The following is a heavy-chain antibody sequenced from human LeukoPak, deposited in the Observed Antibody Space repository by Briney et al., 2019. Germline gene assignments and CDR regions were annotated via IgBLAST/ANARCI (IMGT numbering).Heavy chain of an antibody. V-gene: IGHV3-7*01. CDR2: IKKDGSEK. D-gene: IGHD5-18*01. CDR3: ARDLSGIAGYTYGRGIDY. Sequence: PGGSLRLSCAASGFTFSSHWMSWVRQAPGKGLEWVANIKKDGSEKYYVDAVKGRFTISRDNAKTSLYLQMNSLRAEDTAVYYCARDLSGIAGYTYGRGIDYWGQEPWSPSPQ. J-gene: IGHJ4*01. CDR1: GFTFSSHW.